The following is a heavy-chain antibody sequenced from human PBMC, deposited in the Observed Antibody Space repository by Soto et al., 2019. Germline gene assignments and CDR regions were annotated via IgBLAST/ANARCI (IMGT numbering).Heavy chain of an antibody. J-gene: IGHJ5*02. CDR1: GFSFTGYY. D-gene: IGHD6-6*01. CDR2: INAHSGGT. Sequence: ASVTVSRKASGFSFTGYYIHWLRQAPGQGLEWMGWINAHSGGTEYAQKFQGRVTLTRDTSIATAYLTLTSLTSDDTALYYCAKDLTRQLAYWLDPWGQGTQVTVSS. CDR3: AKDLTRQLAYWLDP. V-gene: IGHV1-2*02.